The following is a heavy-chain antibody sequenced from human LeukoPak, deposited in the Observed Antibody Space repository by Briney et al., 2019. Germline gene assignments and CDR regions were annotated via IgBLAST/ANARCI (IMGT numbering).Heavy chain of an antibody. D-gene: IGHD3-22*01. V-gene: IGHV3-23*01. J-gene: IGHJ1*01. CDR3: ARAAGSSGYEYLRH. Sequence: GGSLRLSCAASGFTFSSYAMSRVRQAPGKGLEWVEAVPGNGGSTYYADSVKGRFTISRDNSKNTLYLQMNSVSAADTAVYHCARAAGSSGYEYLRHWGEGTLVTVSS. CDR1: GFTFSSYA. CDR2: VPGNGGST.